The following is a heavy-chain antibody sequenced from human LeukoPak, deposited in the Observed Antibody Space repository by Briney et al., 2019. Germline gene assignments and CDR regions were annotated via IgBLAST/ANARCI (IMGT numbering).Heavy chain of an antibody. Sequence: GGSLRLSCAASGFTFSSYWMHWVRQGPGKGLVWVSRINNEGSSTSYADSVKGRFTIPRDNAKNTLYLQMNSLRAEDTAVYYCARGTYGLRIDNWFDPWGQGTLVTVSS. CDR1: GFTFSSYW. CDR2: INNEGSST. D-gene: IGHD1-26*01. CDR3: ARGTYGLRIDNWFDP. J-gene: IGHJ5*02. V-gene: IGHV3-74*01.